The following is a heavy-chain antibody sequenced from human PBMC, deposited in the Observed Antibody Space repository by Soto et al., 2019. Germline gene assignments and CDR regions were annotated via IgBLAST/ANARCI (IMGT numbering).Heavy chain of an antibody. D-gene: IGHD3-10*01. Sequence: QVQLVQSGAEVKKPGASVKVSCKPSGYTFTSYGITWVRQAPGQGLEWMGWISAYNGNTNYAQKFQGRVTMTTDTSTSTAKMELRSRGSDDTAVYYCASGWFGEFVYQFDYWGQGTLVTVSS. J-gene: IGHJ4*02. CDR2: ISAYNGNT. V-gene: IGHV1-18*01. CDR1: GYTFTSYG. CDR3: ASGWFGEFVYQFDY.